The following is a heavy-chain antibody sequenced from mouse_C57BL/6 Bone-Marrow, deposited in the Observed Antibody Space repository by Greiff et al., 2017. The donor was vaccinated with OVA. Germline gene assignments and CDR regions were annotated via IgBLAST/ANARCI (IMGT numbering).Heavy chain of an antibody. CDR3: TRGRSYYFDY. CDR1: GYTFTDYE. J-gene: IGHJ2*01. V-gene: IGHV1-15*01. CDR2: IDPETGGT. Sequence: VQLQQSEAELVRPGASVTLSCKASGYTFTDYEMHWVKQTPVHGLEWIGAIDPETGGTAYNQKFKGKAILTADKSSSTAYMELRSLTSEDSAVYYCTRGRSYYFDYWGQGTTLTVSS.